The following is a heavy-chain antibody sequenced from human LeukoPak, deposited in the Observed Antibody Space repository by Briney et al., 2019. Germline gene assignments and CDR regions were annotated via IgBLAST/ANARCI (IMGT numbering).Heavy chain of an antibody. CDR3: ARVGTYGSGSYLSWLDY. V-gene: IGHV4-59*01. J-gene: IGHJ4*02. CDR2: IYYSGST. Sequence: SETLSLTCTVSGGSISSYYWSWIRQPPGKGLEWIGYIYYSGSTNYNPSLKSRVTISVDTSKNQFSQKLSSVTAADTAVYYCARVGTYGSGSYLSWLDYWGQGTLVTVSS. D-gene: IGHD3-10*01. CDR1: GGSISSYY.